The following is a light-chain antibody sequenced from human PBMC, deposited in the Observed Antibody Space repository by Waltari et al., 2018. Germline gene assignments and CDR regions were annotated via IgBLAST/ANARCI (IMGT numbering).Light chain of an antibody. V-gene: IGKV3-15*01. CDR3: QQYNNWPLT. Sequence: EIVMTQSPTTLSVSPGDTVTLSCRASQSVAVNLAWYQQKPGQPPRLFIYGPSTRATGVPARFSGSGSGTEFTLTISSLQSEDFAVYYCQQYNNWPLTFGGGTKVEIK. J-gene: IGKJ4*01. CDR2: GPS. CDR1: QSVAVN.